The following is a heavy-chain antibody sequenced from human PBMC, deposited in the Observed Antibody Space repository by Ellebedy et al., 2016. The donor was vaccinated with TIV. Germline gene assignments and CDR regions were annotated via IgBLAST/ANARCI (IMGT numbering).Heavy chain of an antibody. CDR3: ARGGDYYGSGTFPPDF. D-gene: IGHD3-10*01. CDR1: GFNFRTYA. Sequence: GESLKISCAASGFNFRTYAMSWVRQAPGKGLEWVSAISGSGGSTYYADSVKGRFTISRDNSKNTLYLQMNSLRVEDTAVYYCARGGDYYGSGTFPPDFWGQGTLVTVSS. V-gene: IGHV3-23*01. CDR2: ISGSGGST. J-gene: IGHJ4*02.